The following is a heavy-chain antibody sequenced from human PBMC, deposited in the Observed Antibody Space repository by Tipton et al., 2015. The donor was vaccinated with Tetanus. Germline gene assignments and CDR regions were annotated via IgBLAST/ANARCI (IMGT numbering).Heavy chain of an antibody. J-gene: IGHJ4*02. CDR3: ARSISAGSVWPYEH. Sequence: GLVKPSETLSLTCGVFGDYLSDYYWAWVRQPPGKGLEWIGEIHRGGSTNYNPSLKSRVSMSVDTAKNRFSLTLTSVTAADMAVYYCARSISAGSVWPYEHWGQGTLVTVSS. D-gene: IGHD6-13*01. V-gene: IGHV4-34*01. CDR1: GDYLSDYY. CDR2: IHRGGST.